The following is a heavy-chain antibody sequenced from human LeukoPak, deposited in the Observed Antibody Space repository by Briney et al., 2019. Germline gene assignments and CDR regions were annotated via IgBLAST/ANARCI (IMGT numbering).Heavy chain of an antibody. CDR1: GFPFKSYG. CDR3: AKATDGEGSFLGAGGEKESYYYYGMDV. D-gene: IGHD1-26*01. Sequence: QTGGSLRLLCAPSGFPFKSYGMHWLRQAPGRGREWVAVISYDGSNKYYAHSVKGRFTISRDNSKNTLYLQMNSLRAEDTAVYYCAKATDGEGSFLGAGGEKESYYYYGMDVWGKGTTVTVSS. J-gene: IGHJ6*04. CDR2: ISYDGSNK. V-gene: IGHV3-30*18.